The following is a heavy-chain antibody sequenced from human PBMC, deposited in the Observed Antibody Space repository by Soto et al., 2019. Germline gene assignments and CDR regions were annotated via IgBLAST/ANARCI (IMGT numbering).Heavy chain of an antibody. CDR2: INHSGST. J-gene: IGHJ4*02. CDR1: GGSFSGYY. V-gene: IGHV4-34*01. Sequence: SETLSLTCAVYGGSFSGYYWSWIRQPPGKGLEWIGEINHSGSTNYNPSLKSRVTISVDTSKNQFSLKLSSVTAADTAVYYCARGYLLPVRSGVSYGSGSYPTGFDYWGQGTLVTVSS. D-gene: IGHD3-10*01. CDR3: ARGYLLPVRSGVSYGSGSYPTGFDY.